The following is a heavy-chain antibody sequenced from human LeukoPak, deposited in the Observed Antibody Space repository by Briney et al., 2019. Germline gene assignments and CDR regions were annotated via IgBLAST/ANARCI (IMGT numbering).Heavy chain of an antibody. CDR2: IYSDGTT. J-gene: IGHJ4*02. Sequence: GGSLRLSCAASGFTVSSNYMGWVRQAPGKGLEWVSDIYSDGTTYYADSVKGRFTISRDNAKNTPYLQMKTLRADDTAVYYCARGDCTTTRCKTSPFDYWGQGTLVTVSS. CDR3: ARGDCTTTRCKTSPFDY. D-gene: IGHD2-2*01. V-gene: IGHV3-53*01. CDR1: GFTVSSNY.